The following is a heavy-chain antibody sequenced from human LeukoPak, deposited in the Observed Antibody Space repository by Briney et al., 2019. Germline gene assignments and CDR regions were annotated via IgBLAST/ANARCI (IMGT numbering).Heavy chain of an antibody. CDR1: GGTFSSYA. CDR3: ARVHQAEGYYYGMDV. CDR2: IIPIFGIA. J-gene: IGHJ6*02. Sequence: ASVKVSCKASGGTFSSYAISWVRQAPGQGLEWMGRIIPIFGIANYAQKFQGRVTITADKSTSTAYMELSGLRSEDTAVYYCARVHQAEGYYYGMDVWGQGTTVTVSS. V-gene: IGHV1-69*04.